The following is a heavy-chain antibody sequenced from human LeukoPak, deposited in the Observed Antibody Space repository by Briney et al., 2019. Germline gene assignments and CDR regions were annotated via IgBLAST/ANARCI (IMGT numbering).Heavy chain of an antibody. CDR3: TTSYDRPDYGDYPFDY. V-gene: IGHV3-7*03. Sequence: GGSLRLSCTASGFTFSSHWMTWVRQAPGKGLEWVANTSPDGRHKNYLDSVKGRFTISRDNAKDSLYLQMNSLKTEDTAVYYCTTSYDRPDYGDYPFDYWGQGTLVTVSS. CDR2: TSPDGRHK. CDR1: GFTFSSHW. D-gene: IGHD4-17*01. J-gene: IGHJ4*02.